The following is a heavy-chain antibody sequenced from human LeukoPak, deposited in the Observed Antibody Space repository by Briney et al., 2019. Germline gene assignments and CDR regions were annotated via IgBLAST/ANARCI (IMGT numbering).Heavy chain of an antibody. CDR1: GYTFTSHG. Sequence: ASVKVSCKASGYTFTSHGISWVRQAPGQGLEWMGWISAYNGNTNYAQKPQGRVTMTTDTSTSTAYMELRSLRSDDTAVYYCARAHMLAYCGGDCYSESDYWGQGTLVTVSS. CDR2: ISAYNGNT. J-gene: IGHJ4*02. D-gene: IGHD2-21*02. V-gene: IGHV1-18*01. CDR3: ARAHMLAYCGGDCYSESDY.